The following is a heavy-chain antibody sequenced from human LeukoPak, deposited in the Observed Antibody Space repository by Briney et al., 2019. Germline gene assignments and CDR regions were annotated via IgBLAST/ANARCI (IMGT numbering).Heavy chain of an antibody. CDR3: ARSGVVPAATEYLQH. J-gene: IGHJ1*01. Sequence: SETLSLTCTVSGGSISSYYWSWIRQPPGKGLEWIGYIYYSGSTNYNPSLKSRVTISVDTSKNQFSLKLSSVTAADTAVYYCARSGVVPAATEYLQHWGQGTLVTVSS. CDR2: IYYSGST. D-gene: IGHD2-2*01. V-gene: IGHV4-59*01. CDR1: GGSISSYY.